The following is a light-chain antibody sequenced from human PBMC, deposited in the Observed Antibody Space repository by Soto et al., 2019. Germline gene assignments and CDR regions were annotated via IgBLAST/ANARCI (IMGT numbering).Light chain of an antibody. J-gene: IGLJ3*02. CDR3: AAWDDSLNGPGV. V-gene: IGLV1-47*01. CDR1: SSNIGTNY. CDR2: SNN. Sequence: QSVLTQPPSASGTPGQRVTISCSGSSSNIGTNYVYWYQQLPGTAPKLLIYSNNQRPSGVPDRFSGSKSGTSASLAISGLRSGDEADYFCAAWDDSLNGPGVFGGGTKLTVL.